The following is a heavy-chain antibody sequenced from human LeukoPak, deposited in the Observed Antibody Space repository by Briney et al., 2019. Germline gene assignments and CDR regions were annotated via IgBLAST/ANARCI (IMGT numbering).Heavy chain of an antibody. CDR1: GFTFSSYS. CDR3: ARDLPLKMTGTTHRFDP. CDR2: ISSSSSYI. J-gene: IGHJ5*02. V-gene: IGHV3-21*01. D-gene: IGHD1-1*01. Sequence: PGGSLRLSCAASGFTFSSYSMNWVRQAPGKGLEWVSSISSSSSYIYYADSVKGRFTISRDNAKNSLYLQMNSLRAEDTAVYYCARDLPLKMTGTTHRFDPWGQGTLVTVSS.